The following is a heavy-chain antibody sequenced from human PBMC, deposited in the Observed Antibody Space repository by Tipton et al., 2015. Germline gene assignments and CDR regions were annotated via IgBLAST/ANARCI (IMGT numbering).Heavy chain of an antibody. D-gene: IGHD4-23*01. Sequence: TLSLTCSVSSDSISKYYWSWIRQPPGKELEWIGYIQYSGSTNYNPSLKSRVTISVDTSKTQFSLKMSSVTASGTAVYYCARARGRHGGLFDSWGQGILVTVSP. CDR3: ARARGRHGGLFDS. V-gene: IGHV4-59*01. J-gene: IGHJ4*02. CDR1: SDSISKYY. CDR2: IQYSGST.